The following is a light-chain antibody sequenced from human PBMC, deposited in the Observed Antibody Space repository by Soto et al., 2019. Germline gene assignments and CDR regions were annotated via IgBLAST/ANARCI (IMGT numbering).Light chain of an antibody. CDR1: QSVSSY. Sequence: EIVLTQSPATLSLSPGERATLSCRASQSVSSYLAWYQQKPGQAPRLLIYDASNRATGIPARFSGSGSGTDFTLTISSLEPKDFAVYYCQQRETFGQWTKVEIK. V-gene: IGKV3-11*01. CDR3: QQRET. J-gene: IGKJ1*01. CDR2: DAS.